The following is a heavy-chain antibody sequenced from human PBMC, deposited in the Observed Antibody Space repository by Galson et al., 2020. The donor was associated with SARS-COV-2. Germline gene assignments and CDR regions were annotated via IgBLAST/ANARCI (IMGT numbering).Heavy chain of an antibody. CDR1: GYSVSTTNY. J-gene: IGHJ2*01. D-gene: IGHD3-22*01. CDR3: ARQGVNMIGLVTVPGWYFDL. V-gene: IGHV4-38-2*02. Sequence: SETLSLTCTVSGYSVSTTNYWGWVRQPPGRGLEWVGSVYPSGTAYYNPSLKSRVTISVDTSKNQFSLRLDSVTAADTALYYCARQGVNMIGLVTVPGWYFDLWGRGTWVTVSS. CDR2: VYPSGTA.